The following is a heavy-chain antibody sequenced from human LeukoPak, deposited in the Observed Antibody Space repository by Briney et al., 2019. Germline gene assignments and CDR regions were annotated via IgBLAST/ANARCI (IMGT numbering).Heavy chain of an antibody. D-gene: IGHD3-22*01. CDR3: ARGLRDGSGREYFQH. J-gene: IGHJ1*01. CDR2: MNPNSGNT. Sequence: GASVKVSCKASGYTFTSYGISWVRQAAGQGLEWMGWMNPNSGNTGYAQKFKGRVTMTGNTSINTAYMELSSLRSEDTAVYYCARGLRDGSGREYFQHWGQGTLVTVSS. V-gene: IGHV1-8*01. CDR1: GYTFTSYG.